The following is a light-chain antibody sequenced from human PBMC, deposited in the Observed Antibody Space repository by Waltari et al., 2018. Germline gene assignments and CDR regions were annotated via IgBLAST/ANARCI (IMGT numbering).Light chain of an antibody. CDR3: QTGGHGTWV. Sequence: QLVLTQSPSASASLGASVKPTCTLSSGHSSNVIAWHQQQPGKGPRYLMKVNSDGSHSKGDDIPDRFSGSGSGAERYLTISSLQSEDEADYYCQTGGHGTWVFGGGTKLTVL. CDR1: SGHSSNV. J-gene: IGLJ3*02. CDR2: VNSDGSH. V-gene: IGLV4-69*01.